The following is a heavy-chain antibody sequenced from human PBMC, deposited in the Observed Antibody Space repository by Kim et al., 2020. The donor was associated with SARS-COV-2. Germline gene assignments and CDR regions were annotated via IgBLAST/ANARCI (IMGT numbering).Heavy chain of an antibody. CDR3: ARGSAGITMIVVVRAYYYYGMDV. CDR2: INHSGST. D-gene: IGHD3-22*01. V-gene: IGHV4-34*01. Sequence: SETLSLTCAVYGGSFSGYYWSWIRQPPGKGLEWIGEINHSGSTNYNPSLKSRVTISVDTSKNQFSLKLSSVPAADTAVYYCARGSAGITMIVVVRAYYYYGMDVWGQGTTVTVSS. CDR1: GGSFSGYY. J-gene: IGHJ6*02.